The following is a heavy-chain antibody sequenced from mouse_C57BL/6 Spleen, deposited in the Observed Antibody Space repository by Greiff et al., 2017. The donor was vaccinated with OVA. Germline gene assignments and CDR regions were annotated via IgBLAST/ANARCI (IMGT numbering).Heavy chain of an antibody. V-gene: IGHV1-50*01. J-gene: IGHJ1*03. Sequence: QVQLQQPGAELVKPGASVKLSCKASGYTFTSYWMQWVKQRPGQGLEWIGEIDPSDSYTNYNQKFKGKATLTVDTSSSTAYMPLSSLTSEDSAVYYCARRSPDWYFDVWGTGTTVTVSS. CDR1: GYTFTSYW. CDR3: ARRSPDWYFDV. CDR2: IDPSDSYT.